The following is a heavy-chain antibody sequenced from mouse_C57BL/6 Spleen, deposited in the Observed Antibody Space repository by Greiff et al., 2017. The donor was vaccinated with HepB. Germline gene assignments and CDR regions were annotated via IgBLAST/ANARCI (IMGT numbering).Heavy chain of an antibody. J-gene: IGHJ2*01. V-gene: IGHV1-54*01. CDR3: ARGHYGNPFDY. CDR1: GYAFTNYL. Sequence: VQRVESGAELVRPGTSVKVSCKASGYAFTNYLIEWVKQRPGQGLEWIGVINPGSGGTNYNEKFKGKATLTADKSSSTAYMQLSSLTSEDSAVYFCARGHYGNPFDYWGQGTTLTVSS. CDR2: INPGSGGT. D-gene: IGHD2-1*01.